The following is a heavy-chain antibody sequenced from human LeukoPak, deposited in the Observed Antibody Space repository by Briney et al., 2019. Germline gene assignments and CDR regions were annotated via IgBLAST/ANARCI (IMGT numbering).Heavy chain of an antibody. V-gene: IGHV4-59*12. D-gene: IGHD3-22*01. CDR2: IYYSGST. CDR3: ATNPYYYDSSGYYWASWFDP. Sequence: SETLSLTCTVSGGSISSYYWSWIRQPTGKGLEWIGYIYYSGSTNYNPSLKSRVTMSVDTSKNQFSLKLSSVTAADTAVYYCATNPYYYDSSGYYWASWFDPWGQGTLVTVSS. J-gene: IGHJ5*02. CDR1: GGSISSYY.